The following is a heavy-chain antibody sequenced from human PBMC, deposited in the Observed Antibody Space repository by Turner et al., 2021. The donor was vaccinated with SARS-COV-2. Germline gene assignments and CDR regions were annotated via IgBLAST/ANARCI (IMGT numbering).Heavy chain of an antibody. J-gene: IGHJ3*02. Sequence: VHLVESGSGVFQPRRSLTLSCAASGFTFSTYAMHWVRQAPGKGLEWVAVISYNGSKKYYADSVKGRFTISRDNYKNTVYLQMNSMRAEDTAVYYCGREGWDRLPFDGLDIWGQGTRVTISS. CDR2: ISYNGSKK. CDR1: GFTFSTYA. CDR3: GREGWDRLPFDGLDI. V-gene: IGHV3-30-3*01. D-gene: IGHD1-26*01.